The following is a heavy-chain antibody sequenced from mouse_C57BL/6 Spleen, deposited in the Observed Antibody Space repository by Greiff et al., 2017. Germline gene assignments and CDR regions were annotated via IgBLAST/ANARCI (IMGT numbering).Heavy chain of an antibody. Sequence: QVQLQQPGAELVMPGASVKLSCKASGYTFTSYWMHWVKQRPGQGLEWIGEIDPSDSYTNYNQKFKGKATLTVDKSSSTAYMQLSSLTSESSAVYYCARRSLVTTGWDYWGQGTTLTVSS. D-gene: IGHD2-2*01. CDR3: ARRSLVTTGWDY. CDR1: GYTFTSYW. V-gene: IGHV1-69*01. J-gene: IGHJ2*01. CDR2: IDPSDSYT.